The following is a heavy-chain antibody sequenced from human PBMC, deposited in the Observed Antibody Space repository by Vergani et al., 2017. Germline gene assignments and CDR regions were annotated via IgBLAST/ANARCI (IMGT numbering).Heavy chain of an antibody. D-gene: IGHD2-2*02. CDR1: GYSFTSYW. CDR3: ARREYCGSTSCYRL. Sequence: EVQLVQSGAEVKKPGESLRISCKGSGYSFTSYWINWVRQMPGKGLEWMGRIDPSASYTNYSPSFQGHVTMSADKSISTAYLQWSSLKAADTAMYYCARREYCGSTSCYRLWGQGTLVTVSS. J-gene: IGHJ4*02. V-gene: IGHV5-10-1*03. CDR2: IDPSASYT.